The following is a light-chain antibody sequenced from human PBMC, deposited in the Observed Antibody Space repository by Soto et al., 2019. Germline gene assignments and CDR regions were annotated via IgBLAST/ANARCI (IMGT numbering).Light chain of an antibody. Sequence: AIQMTQSPSSLSASVGDRVTITCRASQGIRNELAWYQQRPGRAPNLLIYASSNLQTGVPSRFRGRGSGTEFTLTISSLQPEDFATYYCLQDYSYPRTFGQGTKVEV. CDR1: QGIRNE. V-gene: IGKV1-6*01. CDR2: ASS. J-gene: IGKJ1*01. CDR3: LQDYSYPRT.